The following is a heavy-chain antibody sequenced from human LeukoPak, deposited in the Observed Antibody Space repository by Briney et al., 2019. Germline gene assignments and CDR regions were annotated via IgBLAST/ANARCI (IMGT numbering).Heavy chain of an antibody. CDR3: ARENDYGDTTWFDP. CDR2: ISGGGGST. V-gene: IGHV3-23*01. CDR1: GFTFSSYV. D-gene: IGHD4-17*01. J-gene: IGHJ5*02. Sequence: GGSLRLSCAASGFTFSSYVMSWVRQAPGKGLEWVSSISGGGGSTYYADSVKGRFTISRDNSKNTLYLQMNSLRAEDTAVYYCARENDYGDTTWFDPWGQGTLVTVSS.